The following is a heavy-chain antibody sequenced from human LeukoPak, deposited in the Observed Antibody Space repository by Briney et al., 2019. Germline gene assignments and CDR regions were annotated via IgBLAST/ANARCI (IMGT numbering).Heavy chain of an antibody. V-gene: IGHV4-39*07. Sequence: SETLSLTCTVSGGSISSSSYYWGWIRQPPGKGLEWIGSIYYSGSTYYNPSLKSRVTISVDTSKNQFSLKLSSVTAADTAAYYCARDDTYYYDSSGTLDYWGQGTLVTVSS. CDR1: GGSISSSSYY. CDR3: ARDDTYYYDSSGTLDY. D-gene: IGHD3-22*01. CDR2: IYYSGST. J-gene: IGHJ4*02.